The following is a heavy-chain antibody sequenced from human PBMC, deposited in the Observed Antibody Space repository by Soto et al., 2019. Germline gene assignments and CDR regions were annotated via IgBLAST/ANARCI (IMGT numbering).Heavy chain of an antibody. CDR3: ARRYYYGSGSYYGRRYYGMDV. Sequence: QVQLVQSGAEVKKPGSSVKVSCKASGGTFSSYAISWVRQAPGQGLEWMGGIIPIFGTANYAQKFQGRVTITADASTSTAYMELSSLRSEDTAVYYCARRYYYGSGSYYGRRYYGMDVWGQGTTVTVSS. V-gene: IGHV1-69*01. D-gene: IGHD3-10*01. J-gene: IGHJ6*02. CDR2: IIPIFGTA. CDR1: GGTFSSYA.